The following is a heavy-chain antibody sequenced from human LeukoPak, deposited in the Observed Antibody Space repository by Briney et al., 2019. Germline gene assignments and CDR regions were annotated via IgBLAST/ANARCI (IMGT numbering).Heavy chain of an antibody. D-gene: IGHD1-26*01. Sequence: GGSLRLSCAASGFTFSSYSMNWVRQAPGKGLEWVSYISSRGSTIYYADSVKGRFTISRDNAKNSLYLQMNSLSAEDTAVYYCARDKYSGSYQPDYWGQGTLVTVSS. V-gene: IGHV3-48*01. J-gene: IGHJ4*02. CDR3: ARDKYSGSYQPDY. CDR1: GFTFSSYS. CDR2: ISSRGSTI.